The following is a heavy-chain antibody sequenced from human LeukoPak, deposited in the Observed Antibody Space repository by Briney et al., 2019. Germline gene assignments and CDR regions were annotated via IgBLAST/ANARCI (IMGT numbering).Heavy chain of an antibody. D-gene: IGHD4-17*01. V-gene: IGHV4-30-4*01. J-gene: IGHJ4*02. CDR3: ARVGTLDYGDYLFDY. Sequence: SETLSLTCTVSGGSISSGVYYWSWIRQPPGKGLEWIGYIYYSGSTYYNPSLKSRVTISVDTSKNQFSLKLSSVTAADTAVYYCARVGTLDYGDYLFDYWGQGTLVAVSS. CDR2: IYYSGST. CDR1: GGSISSGVYY.